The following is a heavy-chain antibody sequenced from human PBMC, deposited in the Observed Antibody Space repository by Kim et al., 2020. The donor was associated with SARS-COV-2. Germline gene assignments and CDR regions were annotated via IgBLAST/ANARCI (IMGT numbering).Heavy chain of an antibody. J-gene: IGHJ4*02. V-gene: IGHV4-4*07. D-gene: IGHD3-16*02. CDR3: ASALGH. CDR2: IYTSGRT. CDR1: GDSLSSDY. Sequence: SETLSLTCTVSGDSLSSDYWSWNRQPAGKGLEWIGRIYTSGRTNYNPSLQSRVTMSVDMSTNQFSLKLSSVTAAATAVYYCASALGHWGQGTLVTVSS.